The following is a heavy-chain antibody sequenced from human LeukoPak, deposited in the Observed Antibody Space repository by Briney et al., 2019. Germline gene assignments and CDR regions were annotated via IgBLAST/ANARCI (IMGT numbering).Heavy chain of an antibody. CDR2: ISAYNGNT. CDR1: GYTFTSYG. CDR3: ARDLWGSGWYRGNAFDI. V-gene: IGHV1-18*01. D-gene: IGHD6-19*01. Sequence: ASVKVSCKASGYTFTSYGISWVRQAPGQGPEWMGWISAYNGNTNYAQKLQGRVTMTTDTSTSTAYMELRSLRSNDTAVYYCARDLWGSGWYRGNAFDIWGQGTMVTVSS. J-gene: IGHJ3*02.